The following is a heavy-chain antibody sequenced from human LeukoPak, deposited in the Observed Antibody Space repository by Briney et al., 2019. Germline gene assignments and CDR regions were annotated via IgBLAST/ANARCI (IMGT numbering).Heavy chain of an antibody. Sequence: PGGSLRLSCAASGFTFSSYEMNWVRQAPGKGLEWVSYISSSGSTIYYADSVKGRFTISRDNAKNSLYLQMNSLRAEDTAVYYCARDGKSIYYDFRSGYPPMDVWGKGTTVTVSS. V-gene: IGHV3-48*03. D-gene: IGHD3-3*01. CDR1: GFTFSSYE. CDR3: ARDGKSIYYDFRSGYPPMDV. J-gene: IGHJ6*04. CDR2: ISSSGSTI.